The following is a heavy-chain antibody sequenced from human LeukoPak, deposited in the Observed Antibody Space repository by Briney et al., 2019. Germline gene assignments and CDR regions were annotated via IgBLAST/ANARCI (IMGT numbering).Heavy chain of an antibody. CDR3: AKGVTSGWRTFDY. CDR2: INNSGGST. D-gene: IGHD6-19*01. CDR1: RSSSSTYA. Sequence: RSLTPSCPAARSSSSTYAMSWVRQVPGNVMDWVSVINNSGGSTHHADSVKGRFTISRDNSKSTLYLQMNSLRAEDTAVYYCAKGVTSGWRTFDYWGQGTLVTVSS. V-gene: IGHV3-23*01. J-gene: IGHJ4*02.